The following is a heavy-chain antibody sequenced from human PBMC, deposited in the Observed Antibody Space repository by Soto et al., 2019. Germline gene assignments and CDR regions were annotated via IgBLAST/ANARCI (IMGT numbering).Heavy chain of an antibody. V-gene: IGHV1-18*01. CDR2: ISAHNGNT. D-gene: IGHD2-2*01. J-gene: IGHJ4*02. CDR3: ARDPSNTSGNKLYLDY. CDR1: GYDFTTYG. Sequence: ASVKVSCEGSGYDFTTYGITWVRQAPGQGLEWMAWISAHNGNTNYAQKLQGRVTVTRDTSTSTAYMELRSLRSDDTAVYYCARDPSNTSGNKLYLDYWGQRTVVIVSS.